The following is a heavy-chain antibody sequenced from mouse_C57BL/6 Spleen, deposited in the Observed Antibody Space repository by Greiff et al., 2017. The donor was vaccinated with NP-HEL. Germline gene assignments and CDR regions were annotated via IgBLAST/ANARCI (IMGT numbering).Heavy chain of an antibody. D-gene: IGHD3-2*02. V-gene: IGHV3-6*01. CDR2: ISYDGSN. CDR1: GYSITSGYY. Sequence: VQLKQSGPGLVKPSQSLSLTCSVTGYSITSGYYWNWIRQFPGNKLEWMGYISYDGSNNYNPSLKNRISITRDTSKNQFFLKLNSVTTEDTATYYCARDGQLRLSWFAYWGQGTLVTVSA. J-gene: IGHJ3*01. CDR3: ARDGQLRLSWFAY.